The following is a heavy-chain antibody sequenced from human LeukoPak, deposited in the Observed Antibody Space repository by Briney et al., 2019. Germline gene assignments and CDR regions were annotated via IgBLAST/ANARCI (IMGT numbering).Heavy chain of an antibody. CDR3: AKDRSAYCGGDCYSSGFDY. D-gene: IGHD2-21*02. CDR2: ISGSGGST. Sequence: GGSLRLSCAASGFTFSSHGMSWVRQAPGKGLEWVSAISGSGGSTYYADSVKGRFTISRDNSKNTLYLQMNSLRAEDTAVYYCAKDRSAYCGGDCYSSGFDYWGQGTLVTVSS. J-gene: IGHJ4*02. CDR1: GFTFSSHG. V-gene: IGHV3-23*01.